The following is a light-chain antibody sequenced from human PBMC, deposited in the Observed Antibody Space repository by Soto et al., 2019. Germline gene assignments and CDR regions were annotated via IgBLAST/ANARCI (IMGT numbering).Light chain of an antibody. CDR3: QQSYSSPPT. CDR1: QGIRND. V-gene: IGKV1-39*01. Sequence: IQMTHSPSSLSASVLYRGTITFLSIQGIRNDLGWYQQKPGKAPKLLIYAASSLQSGVPSRFSGSRSGPDFTLTISSLQPEDFATYYCQQSYSSPPTFGQGTKVDIK. CDR2: AAS. J-gene: IGKJ1*01.